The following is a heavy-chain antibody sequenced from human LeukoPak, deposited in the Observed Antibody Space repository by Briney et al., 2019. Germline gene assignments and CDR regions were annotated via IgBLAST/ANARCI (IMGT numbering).Heavy chain of an antibody. D-gene: IGHD3-22*01. Sequence: ASVKVSCEASGGTFSSYAISWVRQAPGQGLEWMGGIIPIFGTANYAQKFQGRVTITADESTSTAYMELSSLRSEDTAVYYCARDHAYYYDSSGYVGFELSPPGWDYWGQGTLVTVSS. CDR3: ARDHAYYYDSSGYVGFELSPPGWDY. J-gene: IGHJ4*02. CDR1: GGTFSSYA. V-gene: IGHV1-69*13. CDR2: IIPIFGTA.